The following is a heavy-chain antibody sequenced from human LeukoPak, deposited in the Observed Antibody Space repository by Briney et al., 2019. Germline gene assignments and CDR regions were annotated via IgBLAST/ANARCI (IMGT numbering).Heavy chain of an antibody. Sequence: SETLSLTFTVSGGSISSYYWSWIRQPPGKGLEWIGYIYYSGSTNYNPSLKSRVTISVDTSKNQFSLKLSSVTAADTAVYYCAIRWSGSYPVDAFDIWGQGTMVTVSS. CDR2: IYYSGST. D-gene: IGHD1-26*01. V-gene: IGHV4-59*08. CDR1: GGSISSYY. CDR3: AIRWSGSYPVDAFDI. J-gene: IGHJ3*02.